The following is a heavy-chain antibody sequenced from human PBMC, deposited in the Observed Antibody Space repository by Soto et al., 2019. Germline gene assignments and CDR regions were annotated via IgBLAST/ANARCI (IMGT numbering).Heavy chain of an antibody. D-gene: IGHD3-22*01. J-gene: IGHJ4*02. CDR2: ISYDGSNK. CDR3: AKPSYDNSVYPSYYFDY. CDR1: GFTFSSYA. V-gene: IGHV3-30*18. Sequence: QVQLVESGGNVVQPGRSLRLSCAASGFTFSSYAMVRQAPGKGLEWVALISYDGSNKYYADSVKGRFTISRDNSKNTLYLQMNSLRAEDTAVYYCAKPSYDNSVYPSYYFDYWVQGSLVTVSS.